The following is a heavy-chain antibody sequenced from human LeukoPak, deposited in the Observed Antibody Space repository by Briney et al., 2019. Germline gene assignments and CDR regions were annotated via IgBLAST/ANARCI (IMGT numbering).Heavy chain of an antibody. V-gene: IGHV1-18*01. CDR2: ISAYNGNT. CDR3: ARGDIMGPTNFDY. Sequence: GASVKVPCKASGYTFTDYDVTWVRQAPGQGLEWMGWISAYNGNTNYAQKLQGRFTMTTDTSTSTAYMELRSLRSDDTAVYYCARGDIMGPTNFDYWGQGTLVTVSS. D-gene: IGHD1-26*01. J-gene: IGHJ4*02. CDR1: GYTFTDYD.